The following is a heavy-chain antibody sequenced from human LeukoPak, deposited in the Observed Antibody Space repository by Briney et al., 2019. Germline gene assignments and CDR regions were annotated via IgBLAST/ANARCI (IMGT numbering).Heavy chain of an antibody. CDR3: ARDDILTGYPTPFDY. V-gene: IGHV3-30*04. CDR1: GFTFSSYV. J-gene: IGHJ4*02. D-gene: IGHD3-9*01. CDR2: ISYDGSNE. Sequence: PGGSLRLSCAASGFTFSSYVMHWVRQAPGKGLEWVAIISYDGSNEYYADSVKGRFTISRDNAKNSLYLQMNSLRAEDTAVYYCARDDILTGYPTPFDYWGQGTLVTVSS.